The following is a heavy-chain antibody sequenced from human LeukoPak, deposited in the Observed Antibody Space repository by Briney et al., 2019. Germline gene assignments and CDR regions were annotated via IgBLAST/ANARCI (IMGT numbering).Heavy chain of an antibody. V-gene: IGHV4-59*01. Sequence: SETLSLTCTVSSGSITNYYWNWIRQPPGKGLEWIGYIYYTGSSGYNPSLKSRLTMSVDTSKNQVSVRLSSVTAAGTAVYYCARDLTGNAAFDIRGQGTMVIVSS. J-gene: IGHJ3*02. CDR1: SGSITNYY. CDR3: ARDLTGNAAFDI. D-gene: IGHD7-27*01. CDR2: IYYTGSS.